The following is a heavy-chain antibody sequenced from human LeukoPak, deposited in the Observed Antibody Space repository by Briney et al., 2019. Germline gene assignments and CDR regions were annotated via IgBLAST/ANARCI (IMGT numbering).Heavy chain of an antibody. V-gene: IGHV1-69*06. CDR2: IIPIFGTA. J-gene: IGHJ6*03. CDR1: GGTFSGYA. CDR3: ARAGSPLGDSSGYYYYYYYMDV. Sequence: GASVKVSCKASGGTFSGYAISWVRQAPGQGLEWMGGIIPIFGTANYAQKFQGRVTITADKSTSTAYMELSSLRSEDTAVYYCARAGSPLGDSSGYYYYYYYMDVWGKGTTVTVSS. D-gene: IGHD3-22*01.